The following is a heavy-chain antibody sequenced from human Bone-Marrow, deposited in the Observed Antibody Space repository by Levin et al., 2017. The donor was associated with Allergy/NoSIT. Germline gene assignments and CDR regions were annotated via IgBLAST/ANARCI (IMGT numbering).Heavy chain of an antibody. CDR3: ARDRYSSGWNLRWFGP. J-gene: IGHJ5*02. CDR2: ISYDGNNK. Sequence: GGSLRLSCAASGFDFNIYGIHWVRQAPGKGLEWVAVISYDGNNKDYGDSVRGRFTISRDNGRNSLYLQMNSLRAEDTATYFCARDRYSSGWNLRWFGPWGQGTQVTVSS. D-gene: IGHD1-7*01. V-gene: IGHV3-30*03. CDR1: GFDFNIYG.